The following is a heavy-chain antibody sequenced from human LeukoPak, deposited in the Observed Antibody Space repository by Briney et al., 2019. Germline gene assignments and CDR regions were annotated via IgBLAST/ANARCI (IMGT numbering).Heavy chain of an antibody. D-gene: IGHD4-11*01. V-gene: IGHV3-66*01. CDR1: GFTVSSNY. CDR2: IYSGGST. Sequence: GGSLRLSCAASGFTVSSNYMSWVRQAPGKGLEWVSVIYSGGSTYYADSVKGRFTISRDNSKNTLYLQMNSLRAEDTAAYYCARDGDYSNYGTDYWGQGTLVTVSS. J-gene: IGHJ4*02. CDR3: ARDGDYSNYGTDY.